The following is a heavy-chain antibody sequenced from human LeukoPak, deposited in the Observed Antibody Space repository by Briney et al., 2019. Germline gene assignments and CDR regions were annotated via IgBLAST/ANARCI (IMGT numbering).Heavy chain of an antibody. CDR2: INGDGSSR. CDR3: ATYNWGYEIEY. V-gene: IGHV3-74*01. CDR1: EFSVGSNY. Sequence: GGSLRLSCAASEFSVGSNYMTWVRQAPGKGLQWVSRINGDGSSRAYADSVKGRFTISRDNAKNTLYLEVNSLRDEDTAVYYCATYNWGYEIEYWGQGTLVTVSS. D-gene: IGHD3-16*01. J-gene: IGHJ4*02.